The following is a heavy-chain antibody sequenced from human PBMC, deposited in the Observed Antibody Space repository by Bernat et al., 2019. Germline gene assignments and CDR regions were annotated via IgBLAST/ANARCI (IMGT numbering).Heavy chain of an antibody. CDR2: INSDGGGI. CDR1: GFTLTNYW. D-gene: IGHD2-8*02. V-gene: IGHV3-74*01. J-gene: IGHJ4*02. CDR3: ARETHWSHDC. Sequence: EVQLVESGGGLVQPGGSLRLSCAASGFTLTNYWMHWFRQAPGKGLVWVSRINSDGGGISYADSVKGRFTISRDSAKNTLYLQMNSLRAEDTAVYYCARETHWSHDCWGQGTLVTVSS.